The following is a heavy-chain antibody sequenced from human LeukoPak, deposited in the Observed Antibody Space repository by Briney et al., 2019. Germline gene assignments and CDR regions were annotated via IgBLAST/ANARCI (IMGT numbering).Heavy chain of an antibody. CDR2: IYTSGST. Sequence: SETLSLTCTVSGGSISSSSYYWSWIRQPPGKGLEWIGYIYTSGSTNYNPSLKSRVTMSVDTSKNQFSLKLSSVTAADTAVYYCARGTRRRSYYFVDYWGQGTLVTVSS. CDR3: ARGTRRRSYYFVDY. CDR1: GGSISSSSYY. J-gene: IGHJ4*02. D-gene: IGHD1-26*01. V-gene: IGHV4-61*05.